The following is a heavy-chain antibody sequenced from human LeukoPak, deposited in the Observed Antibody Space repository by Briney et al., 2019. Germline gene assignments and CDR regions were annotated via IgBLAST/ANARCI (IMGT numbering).Heavy chain of an antibody. J-gene: IGHJ3*02. D-gene: IGHD2-2*02. CDR2: IYHGGST. CDR1: GGSINSKNW. V-gene: IGHV4-4*02. CDR3: ARVLPTAIRGFDAFDI. Sequence: SETLSLTCVVSGGSINSKNWWSWLRQPPGKGLEWIGEIYHGGSTNYNPSLKSRATISIDNTKNEFSLKLTSVTAADTAVYYCARVLPTAIRGFDAFDIWGQGTMVTVSS.